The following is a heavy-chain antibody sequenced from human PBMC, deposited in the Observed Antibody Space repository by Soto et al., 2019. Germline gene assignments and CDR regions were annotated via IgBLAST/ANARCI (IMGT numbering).Heavy chain of an antibody. V-gene: IGHV1-69*06. CDR1: GGTFSSYA. D-gene: IGHD5-12*01. CDR2: IIPSFGTA. Sequence: ASVKVSCKAAGGTFSSYAISWVRQAPGQGLEWMGGIIPSFGTANYAQKFQGRVTITADKSTSTAYMELSSLRSEDTAVYYCARGPKGYDSIIYYFDYWGQGTLVTVSS. CDR3: ARGPKGYDSIIYYFDY. J-gene: IGHJ4*02.